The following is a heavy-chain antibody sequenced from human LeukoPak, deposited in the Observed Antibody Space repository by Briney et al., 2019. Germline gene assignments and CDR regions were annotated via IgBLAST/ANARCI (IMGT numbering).Heavy chain of an antibody. D-gene: IGHD3-9*01. CDR1: GYTFTGYY. CDR3: ARDGGEGYFDWSPINWFDP. CDR2: INPNSGGT. Sequence: AASVKVSCKASGYTFTGYYMHWVRQAPGQGLEWMGWINPNSGGTNYAQKFQGRVTMTRDTFISTAYMELSRLRSDDTAVYYCARDGGEGYFDWSPINWFDPWGQGTLVTVSS. V-gene: IGHV1-2*02. J-gene: IGHJ5*02.